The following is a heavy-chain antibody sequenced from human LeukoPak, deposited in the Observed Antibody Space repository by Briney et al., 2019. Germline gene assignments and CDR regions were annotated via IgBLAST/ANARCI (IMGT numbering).Heavy chain of an antibody. CDR2: ISDDGSRQ. Sequence: PGGSLRLSCAATGFTFSNYAIHWGRQAPGKGLEWVAFISDDGSRQHYADSVKGRFTISRDNSKNTLYLQMNSLRAEDTAVYYCARHRNSGSHYRPDAFDIWGQGTMVTVSS. CDR3: ARHRNSGSHYRPDAFDI. CDR1: GFTFSNYA. V-gene: IGHV3-30-3*01. J-gene: IGHJ3*02. D-gene: IGHD1-26*01.